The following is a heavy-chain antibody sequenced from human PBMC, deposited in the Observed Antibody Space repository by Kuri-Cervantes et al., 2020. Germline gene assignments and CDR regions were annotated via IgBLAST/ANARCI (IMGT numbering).Heavy chain of an antibody. CDR2: IIPMFGPA. CDR3: TKGTIYGVATDFYRYYYMDV. Sequence: SVKVSCKASGGTFSSYAISWARQAPGQGLEWMGGIIPMFGPANYAQKFQGRLTITADESTKTAYMELSRLRSDDTAVYYCTKGTIYGVATDFYRYYYMDVWGKGTTVTVSS. D-gene: IGHD3-3*01. CDR1: GGTFSSYA. V-gene: IGHV1-69*13. J-gene: IGHJ6*03.